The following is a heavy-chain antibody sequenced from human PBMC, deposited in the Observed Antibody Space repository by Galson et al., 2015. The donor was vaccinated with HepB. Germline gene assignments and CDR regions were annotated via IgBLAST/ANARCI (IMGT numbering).Heavy chain of an antibody. J-gene: IGHJ4*02. CDR1: GVTFSSYA. D-gene: IGHD5-24*01. V-gene: IGHV1-69*13. CDR2: IIPNFGTA. CDR3: ARVRMATMVFDD. Sequence: SVKVSCKASGVTFSSYAISWVRQAPGQGLEWMGGIIPNFGTANYAQKFQGRVTITADESTSTDYLEMSSLRSEDTAVYYCARVRMATMVFDDWGQGTLVTVSS.